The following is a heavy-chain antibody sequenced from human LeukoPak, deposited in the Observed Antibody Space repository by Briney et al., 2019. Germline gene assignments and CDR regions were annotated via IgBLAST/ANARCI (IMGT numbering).Heavy chain of an antibody. CDR1: GFTFSSYS. Sequence: GGSLRLSCAASGFTFSSYSMNWVRQAPGKGLEWVSSISSSSSYIYYADSVKGRFTISRDNAKNSLYLQMNSLRAEDTALYYCAKGTTTVTQDAFDIWGQGTMVTVSS. CDR3: AKGTTTVTQDAFDI. J-gene: IGHJ3*02. CDR2: ISSSSSYI. D-gene: IGHD4-17*01. V-gene: IGHV3-21*04.